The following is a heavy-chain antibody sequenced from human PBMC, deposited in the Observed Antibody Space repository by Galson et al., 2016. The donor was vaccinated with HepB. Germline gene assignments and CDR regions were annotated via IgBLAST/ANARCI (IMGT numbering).Heavy chain of an antibody. CDR1: EFTFSTYW. D-gene: IGHD3-16*01. J-gene: IGHJ4*02. CDR2: IKQDGSET. V-gene: IGHV3-7*01. CDR3: ARIKKACYGFDY. Sequence: SLRLSCAVSEFTFSTYWMSWVRQTPGKGLEWVANIKQDGSETYYVDSVKGRFVISRDNVKNLLYLQMNSLRAEDTALYYCARIKKACYGFDYWGQGTLVTVSA.